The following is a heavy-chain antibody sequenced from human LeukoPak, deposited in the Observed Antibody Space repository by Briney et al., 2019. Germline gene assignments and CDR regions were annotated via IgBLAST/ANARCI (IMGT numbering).Heavy chain of an antibody. J-gene: IGHJ4*02. D-gene: IGHD3-10*01. V-gene: IGHV1-2*06. CDR2: INPNSGGT. CDR1: GYTFTGYY. Sequence: ASVKVSCKASGYTFTGYYMHWVRQAPGQGLEWMGRINPNSGGTNYAQKFQGRVTMTRDTSISTAYMELSSLRSEDTAVYYCARVSAADYYGSYYFDYWGQGTLVTVSS. CDR3: ARVSAADYYGSYYFDY.